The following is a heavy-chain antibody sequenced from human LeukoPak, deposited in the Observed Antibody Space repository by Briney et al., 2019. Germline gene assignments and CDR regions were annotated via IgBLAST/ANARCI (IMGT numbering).Heavy chain of an antibody. D-gene: IGHD3-3*01. J-gene: IGHJ3*02. CDR3: ARDSPFEWAVFGDSFDI. CDR2: MHYGGST. V-gene: IGHV4-59*01. Sequence: SETLSLTCTVSGGSISEYYWSWIRQSPGKGLEWIGHMHYGGSTNYNSSLESRVTISMDTSKRQISLKLSSVTAADTAVYYCARDSPFEWAVFGDSFDIWGQGTVVAVSS. CDR1: GGSISEYY.